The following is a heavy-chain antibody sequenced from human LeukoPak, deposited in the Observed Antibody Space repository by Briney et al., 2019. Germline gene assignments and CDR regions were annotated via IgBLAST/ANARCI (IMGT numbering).Heavy chain of an antibody. CDR1: GYSISSGYY. Sequence: PSETLSLTCTVSGYSISSGYYWGWIRQPPGKGLEWIGSIYHSRSTYYNPSRKSRVTISVGKSKHQLSLKLSSVTADGTAVYYCARQDAYYGSTYWGQGTLVTVSS. CDR2: IYHSRST. D-gene: IGHD3-10*01. J-gene: IGHJ4*02. V-gene: IGHV4-38-2*02. CDR3: ARQDAYYGSTY.